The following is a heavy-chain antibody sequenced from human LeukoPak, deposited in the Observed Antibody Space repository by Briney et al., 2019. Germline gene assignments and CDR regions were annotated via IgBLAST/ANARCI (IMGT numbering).Heavy chain of an antibody. CDR2: ISGSGGST. J-gene: IGHJ4*02. CDR3: AKENYYDSSGYPYYFDY. Sequence: PGGSLRLSCAASGFTFSSYAMSWVRQAPGKGLEWVSAISGSGGSTYYADSVKGRFTISRDNSKNTLYLQMNSLRAEDTVVYYCAKENYYDSSGYPYYFDYWGQGTLVTVSS. V-gene: IGHV3-23*01. D-gene: IGHD3-22*01. CDR1: GFTFSSYA.